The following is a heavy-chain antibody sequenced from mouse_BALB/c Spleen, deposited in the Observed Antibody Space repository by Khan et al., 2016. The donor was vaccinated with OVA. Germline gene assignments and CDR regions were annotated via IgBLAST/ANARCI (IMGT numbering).Heavy chain of an antibody. CDR2: INTYTGEP. D-gene: IGHD2-10*01. CDR1: GYTFTNYG. CDR3: ARPPYFSYTLDH. V-gene: IGHV9-3-1*01. Sequence: QIQLVQSGPELKKPGETVKISCKASGYTFTNYGMNWVKQSPGKALKWMGWINTYTGEPTYADDFKGRFAFSLETSANTAFLQINSLTNEDTATYFCARPPYFSYTLDHWGQGTSVTVSS. J-gene: IGHJ4*01.